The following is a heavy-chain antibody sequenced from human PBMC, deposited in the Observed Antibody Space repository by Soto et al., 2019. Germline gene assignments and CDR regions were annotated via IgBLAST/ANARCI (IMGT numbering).Heavy chain of an antibody. J-gene: IGHJ4*02. Sequence: QVQLVESGGGVVQPGRSLRLSCAASGLTFSAYAMHWVRQAPGKGLEWVAITSCDGNNKDYPDSVKGRFTISRDNSESTLYLQMNSLRIDDTAVYYCATTRDWCSTNCYREFDYWGQGTLVTVSS. D-gene: IGHD2-2*01. CDR2: TSCDGNNK. CDR1: GLTFSAYA. V-gene: IGHV3-30-3*01. CDR3: ATTRDWCSTNCYREFDY.